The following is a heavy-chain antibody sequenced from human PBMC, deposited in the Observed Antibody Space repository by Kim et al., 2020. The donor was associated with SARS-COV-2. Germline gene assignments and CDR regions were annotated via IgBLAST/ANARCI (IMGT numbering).Heavy chain of an antibody. CDR2: ISGSGGST. D-gene: IGHD4-17*01. J-gene: IGHJ5*02. CDR1: GFTFSSYA. CDR3: ANLPLARYGGNSKDRWFDP. V-gene: IGHV3-23*01. Sequence: GGSLRLSCAASGFTFSSYAMSWVRQAPGKGLEWVSAISGSGGSTYYTDSMKGRFTISRDNSKNTLYLQMNSLRAEDTAVYYCANLPLARYGGNSKDRWFDPWGQGTLVTVSS.